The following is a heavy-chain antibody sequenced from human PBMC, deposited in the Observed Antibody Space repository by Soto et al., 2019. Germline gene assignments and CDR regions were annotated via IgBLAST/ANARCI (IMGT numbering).Heavy chain of an antibody. V-gene: IGHV1-69*18. CDR1: GGTFSSYA. Sequence: QVQLVQSEAEVKKPGSSVKVSCKASGGTFSSYAISWVRQAPGQGLEWMGSIIPAVGTADYAQKFQGRVAITADESARTAYMEVSSLTSEDTAVYYCARLGQGFFDYWGQGTLVTVSS. CDR2: IIPAVGTA. D-gene: IGHD7-27*01. J-gene: IGHJ4*02. CDR3: ARLGQGFFDY.